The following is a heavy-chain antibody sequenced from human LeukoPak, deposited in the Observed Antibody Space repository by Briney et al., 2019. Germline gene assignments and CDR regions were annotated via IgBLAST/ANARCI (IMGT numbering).Heavy chain of an antibody. CDR1: GFTLSTYT. D-gene: IGHD3-9*01. J-gene: IGHJ4*02. CDR3: ARDAQYYDILTGYGDYFDY. Sequence: GGSLRLSCAASGFTLSTYTMNWVRQAPGKGLEWVSYISSSSYTNYADSVKGRFTISRDNAKNSLYLQMNSLRAEDTAVYYCARDAQYYDILTGYGDYFDYWGQGTLVTVSS. CDR2: ISSSSYT. V-gene: IGHV3-21*05.